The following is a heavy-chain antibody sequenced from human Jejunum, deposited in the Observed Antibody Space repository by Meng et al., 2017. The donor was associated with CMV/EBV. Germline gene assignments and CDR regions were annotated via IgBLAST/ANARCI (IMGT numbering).Heavy chain of an antibody. J-gene: IGHJ4*03. Sequence: QLVESGGGLVQPGGSLRLSWAAFEFTVSNNYMAWVRQAPGKGLEWVSVIYSGGSTYYGDSMKDRFTISRDTSKNTVYLQMDSLRAEDTAVYYCARGAGSSSSRRYLDYWGQGTLVTVSS. CDR3: ARGAGSSSSRRYLDY. D-gene: IGHD6-6*01. CDR1: EFTVSNNY. CDR2: IYSGGST. V-gene: IGHV3-66*01.